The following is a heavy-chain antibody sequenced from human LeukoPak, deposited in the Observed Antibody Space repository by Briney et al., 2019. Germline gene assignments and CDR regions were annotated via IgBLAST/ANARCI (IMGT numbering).Heavy chain of an antibody. CDR2: INPNSGGT. V-gene: IGHV1-2*02. D-gene: IGHD3-9*01. CDR1: GYTFTGYF. Sequence: ASVKVSCKASGYTFTGYFIHWVRQAPGQGLEWMGWINPNSGGTNYAQKFQGRVIMTRDTSISTAYMELNRLRSDDTAVYYCARGYDILTGYFPTDYWGQGTLVTVSS. CDR3: ARGYDILTGYFPTDY. J-gene: IGHJ4*02.